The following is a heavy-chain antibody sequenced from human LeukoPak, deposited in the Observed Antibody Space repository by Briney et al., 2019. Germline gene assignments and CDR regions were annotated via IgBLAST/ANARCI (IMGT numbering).Heavy chain of an antibody. V-gene: IGHV4-4*07. J-gene: IGHJ4*02. CDR1: GVSISSFC. CDR3: ARGEAVPAAMGDLFDY. Sequence: SETLSLTCTVSGVSISSFCWSWIRQPATKGLEWIGRVCNSGNTNYNPSLRSRVIMSIDTSKNQLSLDLSSVTAADTAVYHCARGEAVPAAMGDLFDYWGQGTLVTVS. CDR2: VCNSGNT. D-gene: IGHD2-2*01.